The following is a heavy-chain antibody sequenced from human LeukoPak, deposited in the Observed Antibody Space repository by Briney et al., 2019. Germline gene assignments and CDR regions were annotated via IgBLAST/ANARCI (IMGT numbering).Heavy chain of an antibody. CDR2: INDGGSGK. D-gene: IGHD4-17*01. CDR1: GFVFSNYW. J-gene: IGHJ4*02. Sequence: GGSLRLSCAASGFVFSNYWMTWVRQAPGKGLEWVASINDGGSGKYYVDSVKGRFTISRDNAQKSLYLEMHSLRAEDTAVYHCARAVTSTEGYWGQGTPVTVSS. V-gene: IGHV3-7*03. CDR3: ARAVTSTEGY.